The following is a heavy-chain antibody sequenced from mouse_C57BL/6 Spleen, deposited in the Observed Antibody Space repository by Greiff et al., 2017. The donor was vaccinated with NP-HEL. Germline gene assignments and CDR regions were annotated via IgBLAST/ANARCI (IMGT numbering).Heavy chain of an antibody. V-gene: IGHV1-85*01. CDR1: GYTFTSYD. J-gene: IGHJ4*01. CDR3: ARGVSNYHYAMDY. CDR2: IYPRDGST. D-gene: IGHD2-5*01. Sequence: QVQLQQSGPELVKPGASVKLSCKASGYTFTSYDINWVKQRPGQGLEWIGWIYPRDGSTKYNEKVKGKATLTVDTSSSTAYMELHSLTSEDSAVYFCARGVSNYHYAMDYWGQGTSVTVSS.